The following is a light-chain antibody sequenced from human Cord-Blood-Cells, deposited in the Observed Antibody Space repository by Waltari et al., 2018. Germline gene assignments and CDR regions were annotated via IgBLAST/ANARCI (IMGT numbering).Light chain of an antibody. J-gene: IGLJ1*01. CDR1: SSDVGSYNL. CDR3: CSYAGSSTFNYV. CDR2: EGS. Sequence: QSALTQPASVSGSPGQSITISCTGTSSDVGSYNLVSWYQQHPGKAPKLMIYEGSKRRSGVSNRVSGSKSGNTASLTISGLQAEDEADYYCCSYAGSSTFNYVFGTGTKVTVL. V-gene: IGLV2-23*03.